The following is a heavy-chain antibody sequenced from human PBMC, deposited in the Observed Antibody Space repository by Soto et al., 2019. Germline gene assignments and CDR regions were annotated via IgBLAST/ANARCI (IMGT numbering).Heavy chain of an antibody. Sequence: QVQLVESGGGVVQPGGSLRLSCAASGFILSDFAMHWVRQVPGRGLEWVAVILKDGKSKYYADSVRGRFTISSDTSKDTIFLQLTSLRLDDSAVYYCAKTGCNGGSCFSWFDPWGQGTPVTVSS. V-gene: IGHV3-30*04. CDR2: ILKDGKSK. CDR1: GFILSDFA. J-gene: IGHJ5*02. CDR3: AKTGCNGGSCFSWFDP. D-gene: IGHD2-15*01.